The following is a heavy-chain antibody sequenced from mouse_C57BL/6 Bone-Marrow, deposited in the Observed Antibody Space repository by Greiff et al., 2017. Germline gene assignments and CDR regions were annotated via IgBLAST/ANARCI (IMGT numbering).Heavy chain of an antibody. CDR1: GYTFTSYW. V-gene: IGHV1-55*01. J-gene: IGHJ4*01. Sequence: QVQLQQPGAELVKPGASVKMSCKASGYTFTSYWITWVKQRPGQGLEWIGDIYPGSGSTNYNEKFKSKAPLTVDTSSSTAYMQLSSLTSEDSAVYYCARGVTTSPFYAMDYWGQGTSVTVSS. CDR2: IYPGSGST. CDR3: ARGVTTSPFYAMDY. D-gene: IGHD2-1*01.